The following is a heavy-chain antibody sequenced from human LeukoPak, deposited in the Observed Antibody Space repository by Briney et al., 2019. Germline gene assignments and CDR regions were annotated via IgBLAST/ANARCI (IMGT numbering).Heavy chain of an antibody. D-gene: IGHD6-13*01. V-gene: IGHV3-11*01. CDR3: ARGIIAAAGTNY. J-gene: IGHJ4*02. CDR2: IVRSSGSTT. Sequence: GGSLRLSCAASGFTFSDYYMAWIRQAPGRGLEWVSYIVRSSGSTTYYADSVKGRFTISRDDAKNSLFLQMNSLRAEDTAVYYCARGIIAAAGTNYWGQGTLVTVSS. CDR1: GFTFSDYY.